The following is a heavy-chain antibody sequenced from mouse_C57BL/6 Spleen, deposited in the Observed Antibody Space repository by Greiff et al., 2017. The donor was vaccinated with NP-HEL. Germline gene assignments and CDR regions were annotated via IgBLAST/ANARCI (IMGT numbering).Heavy chain of an antibody. CDR1: GFTFRDYY. D-gene: IGHD2-4*01. J-gene: IGHJ4*01. Sequence: EVKLVESGGGLVQPGGSLKLSCAASGFTFRDYYMYWVRQTPETRLEWVSYIRNGVGSTYYPATVKGRFTISRDNAKNTLYLQRSRLKSDDTAMYYCARRYDYDRAMDYWGQGTSVTVSS. V-gene: IGHV5-12*01. CDR3: ARRYDYDRAMDY. CDR2: IRNGVGST.